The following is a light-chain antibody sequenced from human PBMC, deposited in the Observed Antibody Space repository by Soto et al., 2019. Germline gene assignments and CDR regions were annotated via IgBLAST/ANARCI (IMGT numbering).Light chain of an antibody. J-gene: IGLJ1*01. CDR2: EVS. CDR3: SSYTSSSTLV. Sequence: QSALTQPASVSGSPGQSITISCTGTSSDVGGYNYVPWYQQHPGKAPKLMIYEVSNRPSGVSNRFSGSKSGNTASLTISGLQADDEADYYYSSYTSSSTLVFGAGTKVIV. CDR1: SSDVGGYNY. V-gene: IGLV2-14*01.